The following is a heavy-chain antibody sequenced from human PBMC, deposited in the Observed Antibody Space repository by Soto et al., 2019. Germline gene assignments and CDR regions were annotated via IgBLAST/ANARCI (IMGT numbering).Heavy chain of an antibody. D-gene: IGHD3-10*02. Sequence: GSLRLSCVASGFTFSSYWMSWVRQSPGKGLEWVANIKQYGSEKYYVDSVKGRFTISRDNTKNSLYLLMNSLRAEDTAVYYCAREPPAIQLWSGYFDYWGQGTLVTVSS. CDR1: GFTFSSYW. J-gene: IGHJ4*02. CDR3: AREPPAIQLWSGYFDY. CDR2: IKQYGSEK. V-gene: IGHV3-7*03.